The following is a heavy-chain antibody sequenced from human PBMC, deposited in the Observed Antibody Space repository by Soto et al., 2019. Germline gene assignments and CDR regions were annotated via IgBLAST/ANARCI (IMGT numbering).Heavy chain of an antibody. CDR3: ARQRTVTMIRGGYSDY. D-gene: IGHD3-10*01. CDR2: IYYSGST. V-gene: IGHV4-39*01. Sequence: QLQLQESGPGLVKPSETLSLTCTVSGGSISSSSYYWGWIRQPPGKGLEWIGNIYYSGSTDYNPSLKSRVTISVDTSKNQFSLKLSSVTAADTAVYYCARQRTVTMIRGGYSDYWGQGTLVTVSS. J-gene: IGHJ4*02. CDR1: GGSISSSSYY.